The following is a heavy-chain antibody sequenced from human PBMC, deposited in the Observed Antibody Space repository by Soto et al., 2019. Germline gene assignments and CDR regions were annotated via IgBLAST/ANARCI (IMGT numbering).Heavy chain of an antibody. CDR2: VSYDGSNI. Sequence: PVGSLRLSCAASGFTFSSYSMHWVRQAPGKGLEWVAVVSYDGSNIYYADSVKGRFTISRDNSKNTLYLQMNSLKPEDTAVYYCARVYSSLDYGIDYWGQGTLVTVSS. J-gene: IGHJ4*02. D-gene: IGHD6-19*01. V-gene: IGHV3-30-3*01. CDR3: ARVYSSLDYGIDY. CDR1: GFTFSSYS.